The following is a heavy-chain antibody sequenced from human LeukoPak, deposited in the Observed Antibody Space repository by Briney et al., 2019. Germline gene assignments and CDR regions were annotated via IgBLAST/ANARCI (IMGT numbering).Heavy chain of an antibody. CDR1: GGSISSSSYY. CDR3: ARHRNDYGDYGRRFDY. Sequence: SETLSLTCTVSGGSISSSSYYWGWIRQPPGTGLEWVGSIYYSGSTYYNPSLKSRVTISVDTSKNQFSLKLSSVTAADTAVYHCARHRNDYGDYGRRFDYWGQGTLVTVSS. D-gene: IGHD4-17*01. J-gene: IGHJ4*02. V-gene: IGHV4-39*01. CDR2: IYYSGST.